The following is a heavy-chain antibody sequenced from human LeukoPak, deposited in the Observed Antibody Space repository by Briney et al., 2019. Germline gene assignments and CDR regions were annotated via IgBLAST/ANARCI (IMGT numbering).Heavy chain of an antibody. CDR1: GYTLTELS. CDR2: FDPEDGET. J-gene: IGHJ6*03. Sequence: ASVKVSCKVSGYTLTELSMHWVRQAPGKGLEWMGGFDPEDGETIYAQKFQGRVTMTEDTSTDTAYMELSSLRSEDTAVYYCAAQQLRGYYYYYMDVWGKGTTVTVSS. V-gene: IGHV1-24*01. CDR3: AAQQLRGYYYYYMDV. D-gene: IGHD3-10*01.